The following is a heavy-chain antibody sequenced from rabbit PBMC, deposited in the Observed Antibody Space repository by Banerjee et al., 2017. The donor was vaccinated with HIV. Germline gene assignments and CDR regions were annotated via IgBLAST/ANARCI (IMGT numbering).Heavy chain of an antibody. CDR3: ARTYYKTDYYDL. CDR2: IYADSGIT. Sequence: QSLEESGGDLVKPGASLTLTCTASGFSLSGYWMGWVRQAPGKGLEWIGYIYADSGITYYANWAKGRFTISKTSSTTVTLQMTSLTAADTATYFCARTYYKTDYYDLWGPGTLVTVS. D-gene: IGHD1-1*01. J-gene: IGHJ4*01. CDR1: GFSLSGYW. V-gene: IGHV1S40*01.